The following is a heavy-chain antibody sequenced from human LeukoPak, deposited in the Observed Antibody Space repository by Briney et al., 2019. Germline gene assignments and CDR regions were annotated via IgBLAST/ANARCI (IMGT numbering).Heavy chain of an antibody. CDR3: ARLEDDYGDYEAYYYYMDV. CDR2: IYYSGTT. V-gene: IGHV4-59*01. D-gene: IGHD4-17*01. J-gene: IGHJ6*03. Sequence: SETLSLTCTVSGGSISRYYWNWIRQPPGKGLEWIGYIYYSGTTTYNPSLKSRVSISVDTSNNQFSLKLSSVTAADTAVYYCARLEDDYGDYEAYYYYMDVWGKGTTVTISS. CDR1: GGSISRYY.